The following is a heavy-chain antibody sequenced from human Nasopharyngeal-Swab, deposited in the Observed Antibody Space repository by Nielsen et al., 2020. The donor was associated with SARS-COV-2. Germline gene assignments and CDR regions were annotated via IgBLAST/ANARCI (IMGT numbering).Heavy chain of an antibody. CDR1: GYRFTCYW. CDR3: ARLPGV. CDR2: IYPGDSDT. Sequence: GGSLRPSCKASGYRFTCYWIGWVRQMPGKGLEWMGIIYPGDSDTRYSPSFQGQVTISADKSISTAYLQWSSLKASDTAMYYCARLPGVWGQGTLVTVSS. J-gene: IGHJ4*02. V-gene: IGHV5-51*01.